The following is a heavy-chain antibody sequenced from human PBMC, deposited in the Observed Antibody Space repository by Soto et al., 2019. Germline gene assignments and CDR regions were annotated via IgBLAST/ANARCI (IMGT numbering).Heavy chain of an antibody. J-gene: IGHJ6*04. CDR2: IYYSGST. V-gene: IGHV4-39*01. D-gene: IGHD4-17*01. CDR3: ANDYGDYKSYYGMDV. CDR1: GAAVTSSTYY. Sequence: QLQLQESGPGLVKPSDTLSLTCTVSGAAVTSSTYYWGWIRQPPGKGLEWIGSIYYSGSTYYNPSLRSLVTISVDTSKNQVSLKLTSVTAADTAVYYCANDYGDYKSYYGMDVWGKGTRVNVSA.